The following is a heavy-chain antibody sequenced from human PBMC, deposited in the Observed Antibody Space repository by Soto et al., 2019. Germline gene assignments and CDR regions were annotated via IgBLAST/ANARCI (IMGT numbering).Heavy chain of an antibody. D-gene: IGHD3-22*01. CDR3: LRVVEAATGHSDVDS. CDR2: VYYSGGA. V-gene: IGHV4-59*04. J-gene: IGHJ4*02. Sequence: SETLSLTCAVYGGSFSGYYWGWIRQPPGKGLEFIGSVYYSGGAYYNPSLKSRVTVSVDTSKNQLSLRVNSVTAADTAVYYCLRVVEAATGHSDVDSWGQGIRVTVSS. CDR1: GGSFSGYY.